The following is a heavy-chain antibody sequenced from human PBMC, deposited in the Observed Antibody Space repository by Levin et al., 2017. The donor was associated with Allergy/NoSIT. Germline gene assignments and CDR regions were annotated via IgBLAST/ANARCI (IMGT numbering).Heavy chain of an antibody. D-gene: IGHD4-17*01. Sequence: GSLRLSCALSGGSISSSNWWNWVRQPPGKGLEWIGEIYHSGRTNYNPSLKSRVTISVDKSKNQFSLKVSSVTAADTAVYYCSRLREGADYYYYGMDVWGQGTTVTVSS. CDR1: GGSISSSNW. CDR3: SRLREGADYYYYGMDV. V-gene: IGHV4-4*02. CDR2: IYHSGRT. J-gene: IGHJ6*02.